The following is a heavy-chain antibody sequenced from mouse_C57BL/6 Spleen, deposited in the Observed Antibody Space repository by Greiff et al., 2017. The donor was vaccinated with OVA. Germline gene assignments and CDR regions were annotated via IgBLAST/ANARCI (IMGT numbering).Heavy chain of an antibody. J-gene: IGHJ4*01. CDR3: ARFDYYGSSYDAMDY. D-gene: IGHD1-1*01. Sequence: VQLQQSGPELVKPGASVKISCKASGYTFTDYYMNWVKQSHGKSLEWIRDINPNNGGTSYNQKFKGKATLTVDKSSSTAYMELRSLTSEDSAVYYCARFDYYGSSYDAMDYWGQGTSVTVSS. CDR2: INPNNGGT. V-gene: IGHV1-26*01. CDR1: GYTFTDYY.